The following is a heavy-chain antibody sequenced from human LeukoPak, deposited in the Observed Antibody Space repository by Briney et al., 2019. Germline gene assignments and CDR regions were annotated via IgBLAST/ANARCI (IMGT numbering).Heavy chain of an antibody. CDR2: INPNSGGT. D-gene: IGHD3-3*01. CDR1: GYTFTGYY. CDR3: ARRYDFWSGYPN. V-gene: IGHV1-2*02. Sequence: ASVKVSCKASGYTFTGYYMHWVRQAPGQGLEWMGWINPNSGGTNYAQKFQGRVTMTRDTSISTAYMELSRLRSDDTAVYYCARRYDFWSGYPNWGQGTLVTVSS. J-gene: IGHJ4*02.